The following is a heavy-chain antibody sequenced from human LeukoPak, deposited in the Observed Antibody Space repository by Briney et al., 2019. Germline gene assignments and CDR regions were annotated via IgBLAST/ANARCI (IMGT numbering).Heavy chain of an antibody. J-gene: IGHJ5*02. CDR2: INHSGSS. Sequence: SETLSLTCAVYGGSFSGYYWSWIRQPPGKGLEWIGEINHSGSSIYNPSLKSRVTMSLDTSKNQFSLKLSSVTAADTAVYYCARGRPYYDNSGYYRRLNNWFNPWGQGTLVTVSS. D-gene: IGHD3-22*01. CDR1: GGSFSGYY. V-gene: IGHV4-34*01. CDR3: ARGRPYYDNSGYYRRLNNWFNP.